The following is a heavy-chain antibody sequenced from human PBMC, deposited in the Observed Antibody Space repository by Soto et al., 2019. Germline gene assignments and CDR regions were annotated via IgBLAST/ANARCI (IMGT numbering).Heavy chain of an antibody. V-gene: IGHV5-51*01. D-gene: IGHD3-10*01. CDR3: TRHGGSLLWFGELLFTYYYYGMDV. CDR2: IYPGDSDT. CDR1: GYSFTSYW. J-gene: IGHJ6*02. Sequence: GESLKISCKGSGYSFTSYWIGWVRQMPGKGLEWMGIIYPGDSDTRYSPSFQGQVTISADKSISTAYLQWSSLKASDTAMYYCTRHGGSLLWFGELLFTYYYYGMDVWGQGTRVTVSS.